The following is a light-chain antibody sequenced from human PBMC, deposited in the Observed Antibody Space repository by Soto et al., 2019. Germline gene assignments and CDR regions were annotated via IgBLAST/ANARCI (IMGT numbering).Light chain of an antibody. CDR3: SSYTTSSSYV. Sequence: SLLTQPASVSGSPGQSITISCTGTSSDVGGYIYVSWHQQHPGKAPKLMIYDVTSRPSGVSYRFSGSKSGNTASLTISGLQAEDEADYYCSSYTTSSSYVFGTGTKVTVL. CDR1: SSDVGGYIY. CDR2: DVT. V-gene: IGLV2-14*01. J-gene: IGLJ1*01.